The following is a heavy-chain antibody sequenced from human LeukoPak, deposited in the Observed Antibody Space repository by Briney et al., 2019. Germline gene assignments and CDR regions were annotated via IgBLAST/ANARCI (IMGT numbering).Heavy chain of an antibody. CDR3: AREISSYYDSSHFRAFDI. J-gene: IGHJ3*02. V-gene: IGHV6-1*01. Sequence: SQTLSLTCAISGDSVSSNSAAWNWIRQSPSRGLEWLGRTYYRSKWYNDYAVSVKSRITINPDTSRNQFSLQLNSVTPEDTAVYYCAREISSYYDSSHFRAFDIWGQGTMVTVSS. D-gene: IGHD3-22*01. CDR1: GDSVSSNSAA. CDR2: TYYRSKWYN.